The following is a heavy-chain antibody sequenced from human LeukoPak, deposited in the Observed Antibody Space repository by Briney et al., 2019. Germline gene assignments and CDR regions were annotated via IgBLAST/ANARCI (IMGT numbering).Heavy chain of an antibody. V-gene: IGHV4-61*02. Sequence: SETLSLTCTVSGYSITRGSYWGWIRQPAGKGLEGIGRIYTSGSTNYNPSHKSRVTISVDTSKNQFSLKLSSVTAADTAVYYCARDNVAAGLDVWGKGTTVTVSS. CDR2: IYTSGST. CDR1: GYSITRGSY. J-gene: IGHJ6*04. D-gene: IGHD2-15*01. CDR3: ARDNVAAGLDV.